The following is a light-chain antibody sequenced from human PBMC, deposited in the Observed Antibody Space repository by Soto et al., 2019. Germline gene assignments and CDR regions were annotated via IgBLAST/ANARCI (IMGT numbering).Light chain of an antibody. J-gene: IGKJ1*01. CDR2: AAS. V-gene: IGKV1-8*01. Sequence: AIRMTQSPSSLSASTGDRVTITCRASQGISSYLAWYQQKPGKAHKLLIYAASTLQSGVPSRFSGSGSGTDFTLTIRCLQSEDFATYYCQQYYSYPWTFGQGTKVEIK. CDR3: QQYYSYPWT. CDR1: QGISSY.